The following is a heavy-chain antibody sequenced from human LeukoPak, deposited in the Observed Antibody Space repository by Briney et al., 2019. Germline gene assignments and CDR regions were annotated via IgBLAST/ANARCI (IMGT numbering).Heavy chain of an antibody. CDR1: GGTFSSYA. CDR2: IIPIFGTA. D-gene: IGHD1-26*01. CDR3: ARDRDGSSYNWFDP. J-gene: IGHJ5*02. V-gene: IGHV1-69*05. Sequence: SVKVSCKTSGGTFSSYAISWVRQAPGQGLEWMGGIIPIFGTANYAQKFQGRVTITTDESTSTAYMELSSLRSEDTAVYYCARDRDGSSYNWFDPWGQGTLVTVSS.